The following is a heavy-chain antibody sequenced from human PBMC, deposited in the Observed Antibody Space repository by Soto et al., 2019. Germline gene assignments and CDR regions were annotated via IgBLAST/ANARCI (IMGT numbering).Heavy chain of an antibody. CDR1: GGTFSSYT. J-gene: IGHJ4*02. CDR3: ARRYCSGGSCYYFDY. Sequence: GASVKVSCKASGGTFSSYTISWVRQAPGQGLEWMGRIIPILGIANYAQKFQGRVTITADKSTSTAYMELSSLRSEDTAVYYCARRYCSGGSCYYFDYWGQGTLVTVSS. V-gene: IGHV1-69*02. CDR2: IIPILGIA. D-gene: IGHD2-15*01.